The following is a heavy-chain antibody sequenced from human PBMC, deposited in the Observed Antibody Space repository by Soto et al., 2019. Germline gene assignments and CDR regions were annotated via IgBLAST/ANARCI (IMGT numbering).Heavy chain of an antibody. V-gene: IGHV3-53*01. CDR2: IYSGGST. J-gene: IGHJ3*02. Sequence: EVQLVESGGGLIQPGGSLRLSCAASGFTVTKNYMNWVRQAPGKGRAWVSVIYSGGSTNYADSVKGRFTISRDNSKNTVYLQMNSLRVEDTAVYYCALDYYCSWTVKAFDIWGQGTMVTVSS. CDR1: GFTVTKNY. D-gene: IGHD3-10*01. CDR3: ALDYYCSWTVKAFDI.